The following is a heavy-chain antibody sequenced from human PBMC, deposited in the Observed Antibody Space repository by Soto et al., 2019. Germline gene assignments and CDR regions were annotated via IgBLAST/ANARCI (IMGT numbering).Heavy chain of an antibody. J-gene: IGHJ4*02. CDR3: ARGGTTALRDFDY. CDR1: CYTLTSDG. CDR2: ISAYNGNT. Sequence: QVQLVQSGAEVKKPGASGKVACKASCYTLTSDGISGVRQSPGHGLEWMGGISAYNGNTNYAQKLQGRVTMTTDTSTSTAYMELRSLRSDDTAVYYCARGGTTALRDFDYWGQGTLVTVSS. V-gene: IGHV1-18*01. D-gene: IGHD1-7*01.